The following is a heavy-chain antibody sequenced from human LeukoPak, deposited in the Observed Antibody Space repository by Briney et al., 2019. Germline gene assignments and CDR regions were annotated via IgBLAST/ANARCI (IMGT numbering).Heavy chain of an antibody. J-gene: IGHJ4*02. D-gene: IGHD6-6*01. Sequence: GGSLRLSCAASGFTFSHYWMSWVRQAPGKGREWLANIKEGGSVKYYVDSVKGRFTISRDNAKNSPYLQMNSLRAEDTAVYYCARIGYSSSSFDYWGQGALVTVSS. CDR1: GFTFSHYW. CDR3: ARIGYSSSSFDY. V-gene: IGHV3-7*01. CDR2: IKEGGSVK.